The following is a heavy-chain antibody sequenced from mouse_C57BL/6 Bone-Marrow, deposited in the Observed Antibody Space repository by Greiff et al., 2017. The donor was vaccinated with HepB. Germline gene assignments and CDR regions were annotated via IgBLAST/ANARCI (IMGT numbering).Heavy chain of an antibody. CDR1: GYTFTSYW. Sequence: QVQLKQPGAELVKPGASVKLSCKASGYTFTSYWMHWVKQRPGRGLEWIGRIDPNSGGTKYNEKFKSKATLTVDKPSSTAYMQLSSLTSEDSAVYYCARGRLDGYYDAMDYWGQGTSVTVSS. J-gene: IGHJ4*01. CDR3: ARGRLDGYYDAMDY. D-gene: IGHD2-3*01. CDR2: IDPNSGGT. V-gene: IGHV1-72*01.